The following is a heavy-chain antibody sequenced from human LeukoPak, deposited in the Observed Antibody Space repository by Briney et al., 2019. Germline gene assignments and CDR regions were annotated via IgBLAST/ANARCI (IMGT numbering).Heavy chain of an antibody. V-gene: IGHV3-23*01. J-gene: IGHJ4*02. CDR3: AKDLSFPGYSYFDY. CDR1: GFTFSSYA. CDR2: ISGSGGST. D-gene: IGHD5-18*01. Sequence: GGSLRLSCAASGFTFSSYAMIWVRQAPGKGLEWVSGISGSGGSTYYADSVKGRFTISRDNSKNTLYLQMNSLRAEDTAVYYCAKDLSFPGYSYFDYWGQGTLVTVSS.